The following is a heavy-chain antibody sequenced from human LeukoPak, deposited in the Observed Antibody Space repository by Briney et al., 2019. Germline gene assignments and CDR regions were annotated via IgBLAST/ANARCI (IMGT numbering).Heavy chain of an antibody. J-gene: IGHJ4*02. V-gene: IGHV4-4*07. CDR2: IDTTGSS. Sequence: PSESLSLTCTVSGASISNYFWSWIRQPAGRGLEWIGRIDTTGSSNSNPSLKSRTTMSVDTSKNQLSLNLSSVTAADTAVYHCAREPGDYWGQGTLVTVSS. CDR3: AREPGDY. CDR1: GASISNYF.